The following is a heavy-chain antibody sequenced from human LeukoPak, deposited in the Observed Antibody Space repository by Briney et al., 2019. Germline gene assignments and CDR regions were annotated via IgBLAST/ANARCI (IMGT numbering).Heavy chain of an antibody. CDR3: AKGYLDRAAAPVDY. J-gene: IGHJ4*02. Sequence: PGGSLRLSCAASGFTFDDYAMHWVRQAPGKGLEWVSGISWNSGSIGYADSVKGRFTISRDNAKNSLYLQMNSLRAEDTALYYCAKGYLDRAAAPVDYWGQGTLVTVSS. D-gene: IGHD6-13*01. V-gene: IGHV3-9*01. CDR2: ISWNSGSI. CDR1: GFTFDDYA.